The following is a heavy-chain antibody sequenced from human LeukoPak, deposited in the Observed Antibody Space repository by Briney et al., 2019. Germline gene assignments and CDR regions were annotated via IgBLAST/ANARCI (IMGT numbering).Heavy chain of an antibody. Sequence: KTSETLSLTCTVSGGSISTYYWSWIRQPPGKGLEWIGYIYYSGNTNYNPSLKSRVTISVDTSKNQFSLKLSSVTAADTAVYYCASLLHPSGYEWPFASWCQGPLVTVSS. V-gene: IGHV4-59*01. CDR2: IYYSGNT. J-gene: IGHJ4*02. CDR3: ASLLHPSGYEWPFAS. CDR1: GGSISTYY. D-gene: IGHD5-12*01.